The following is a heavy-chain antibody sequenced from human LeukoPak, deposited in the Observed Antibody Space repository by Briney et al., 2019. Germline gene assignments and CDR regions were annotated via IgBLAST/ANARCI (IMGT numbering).Heavy chain of an antibody. CDR3: ANSLLRYFDWSWSPSPTKQIDY. J-gene: IGHJ4*02. CDR2: IVVGSGNT. CDR1: GFTFTSSA. D-gene: IGHD3-9*01. V-gene: IGHV1-58*02. Sequence: SVKVSCKASGFTFTSSAMQWVRQARGQRLEWIGWIVVGSGNTNYAQKFQERVTITRDMSTSTAYMELSSLRAEDTAVYYCANSLLRYFDWSWSPSPTKQIDYWGQGTLATVSS.